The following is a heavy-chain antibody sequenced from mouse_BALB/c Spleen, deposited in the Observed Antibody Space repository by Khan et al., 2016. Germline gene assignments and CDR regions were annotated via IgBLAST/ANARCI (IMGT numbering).Heavy chain of an antibody. CDR3: ASSYGCSYDYFDY. CDR2: IYPGDGDT. J-gene: IGHJ2*01. Sequence: QVQLQQSGAELARPGASVKLSCKASGYTFTSYWMQWVKQRPGQGLEWIGAIYPGDGDTRYTQKFKGKATLTADKSSSTAYLQLSSLASEDSAVYYCASSYGCSYDYFDYWGQGTTLTVSS. D-gene: IGHD1-1*01. V-gene: IGHV1-87*01. CDR1: GYTFTSYW.